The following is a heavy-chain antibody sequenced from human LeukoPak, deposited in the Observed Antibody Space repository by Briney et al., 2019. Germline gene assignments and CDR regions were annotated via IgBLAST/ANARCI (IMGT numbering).Heavy chain of an antibody. CDR3: ARDGTRGSYRSPNLDY. V-gene: IGHV3-30-3*01. D-gene: IGHD3-16*02. Sequence: GGSLRLSCAASGFTFSSYAMHWVRQAPGKGLEWVAVISYDGSNKYYADSVKGRFTISRDNSKNTLYLQMNSLRAEDTAVYYCARDGTRGSYRSPNLDYWGQGTLVTVSS. J-gene: IGHJ4*02. CDR2: ISYDGSNK. CDR1: GFTFSSYA.